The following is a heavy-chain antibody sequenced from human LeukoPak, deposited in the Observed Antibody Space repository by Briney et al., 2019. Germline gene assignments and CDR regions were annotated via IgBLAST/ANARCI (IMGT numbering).Heavy chain of an antibody. D-gene: IGHD3-22*01. CDR1: GGSTSSYY. CDR3: ARVTGYMIEDYFDY. V-gene: IGHV4-4*07. J-gene: IGHJ4*02. CDR2: IYTSGST. Sequence: SETLSLTCTVSGGSTSSYYWSWIRQPAGKGLEWIGRIYTSGSTNYNPSLKSRVTISVDTSKNQFSLRLRSVTAADTAVYYCARVTGYMIEDYFDYWGQGTLVTVSS.